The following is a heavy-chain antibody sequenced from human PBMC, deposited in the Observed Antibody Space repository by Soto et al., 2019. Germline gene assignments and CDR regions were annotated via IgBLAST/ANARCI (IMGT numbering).Heavy chain of an antibody. CDR2: IKSKTDGGTT. CDR1: GFTFSNAW. J-gene: IGHJ6*02. CDR3: TTGGYCSGGSCYPPDYYYYGMDV. D-gene: IGHD2-15*01. Sequence: EVQLVESGGGLVKPGGSLRLSCAASGFTFSNAWMSWVRQAPGKGLEWVGRIKSKTDGGTTDYAAPVKGRFTISRDDSKNTLYLQMNSLKTEDTAVYYCTTGGYCSGGSCYPPDYYYYGMDVWGQGTTVTVSS. V-gene: IGHV3-15*01.